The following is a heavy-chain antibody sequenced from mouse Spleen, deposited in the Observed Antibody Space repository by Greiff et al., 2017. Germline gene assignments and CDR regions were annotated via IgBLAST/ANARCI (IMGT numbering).Heavy chain of an antibody. CDR1: GFSLTSYG. D-gene: IGHD1-1*01. J-gene: IGHJ4*01. Sequence: VQLKETGPGLVAPSQSLSITCTVSGFSLTSYGVHWVRQPPGKGLEWLVMIWSDGSTNYNSALKSRLCISKDNSKSQVFLKMNSLQTDDTAMYYCARHGYGSSSYAMDYWGQGTSVTVSS. V-gene: IGHV2-6-1*01. CDR3: ARHGYGSSSYAMDY. CDR2: IWSDGST.